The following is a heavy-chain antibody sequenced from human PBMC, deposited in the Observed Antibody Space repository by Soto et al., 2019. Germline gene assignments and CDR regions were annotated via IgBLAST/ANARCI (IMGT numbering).Heavy chain of an antibody. CDR2: IKTDGSIT. Sequence: GGSLRLSCAASGFTFSSYWMHWVRQAPGKGLVWVSRIKTDGSITSYADSVQGRFTISRDNAKNTLYLQMNSLRAEDTAVYYCARAGSGWYHFDYWGQGTLVTVSS. V-gene: IGHV3-74*01. J-gene: IGHJ4*02. D-gene: IGHD6-19*01. CDR1: GFTFSSYW. CDR3: ARAGSGWYHFDY.